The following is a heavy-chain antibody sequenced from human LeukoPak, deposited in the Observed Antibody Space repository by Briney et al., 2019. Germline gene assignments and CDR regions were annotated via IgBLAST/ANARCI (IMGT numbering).Heavy chain of an antibody. J-gene: IGHJ3*02. Sequence: GGSLRLSCAASGFTFSSYEMNWVRQAPGKGLEWVSSISSSSSYIYYADSVKGRFTISRDNAKNSLYLQMNSLRAEDTAVYYCARALFTTNAFDIWGQGTMVTVSS. V-gene: IGHV3-21*01. CDR2: ISSSSSYI. CDR1: GFTFSSYE. D-gene: IGHD3-3*01. CDR3: ARALFTTNAFDI.